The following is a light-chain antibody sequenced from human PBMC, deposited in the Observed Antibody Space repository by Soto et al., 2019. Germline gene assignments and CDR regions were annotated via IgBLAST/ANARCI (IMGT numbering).Light chain of an antibody. CDR3: LQHNSYPLT. CDR1: QSVSSSY. CDR2: GAS. J-gene: IGKJ4*01. Sequence: ETVLTQSPGTLSLSPGERATLSCRASQSVSSSYLAWYQQKPGQAPRLLIYGASSRATGIPDRFSGSGSGTEFTLTISSLQPEDFATYYCLQHNSYPLTFGGGTKVEIK. V-gene: IGKV3-20*01.